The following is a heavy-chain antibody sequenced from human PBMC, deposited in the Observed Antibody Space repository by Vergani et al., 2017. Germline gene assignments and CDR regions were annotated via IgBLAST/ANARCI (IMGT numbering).Heavy chain of an antibody. D-gene: IGHD2-15*01. CDR2: IYYSGST. CDR1: GGSISSYY. J-gene: IGHJ6*03. CDR3: ARVRAATYYYYYYYMDV. Sequence: QLQLQESGPGLVKPSETLSLTCTVSGGSISSYYWSWIRQPPGKGLEWIGYIYYSGSTNYNPSLKSRVTISVDTSKNQFSLKLSSVTAADTAVYYCARVRAATYYYYYYYMDVWGKGTTVTVSS. V-gene: IGHV4-59*01.